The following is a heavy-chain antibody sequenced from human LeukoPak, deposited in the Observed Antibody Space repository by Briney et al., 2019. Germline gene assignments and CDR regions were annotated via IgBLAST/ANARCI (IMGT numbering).Heavy chain of an antibody. Sequence: GGSLRLSCAASGFTFSTYWVHWVRQAPGKGLEWVSAISGSGGSTYYADSVKGRFTISRDNSKNTLYLQMNSLRAEDTAVYYCAKGYGYYYYGMDVWGQRTTVTVSS. CDR3: AKGYGYYYYGMDV. D-gene: IGHD1-1*01. J-gene: IGHJ6*02. V-gene: IGHV3-23*01. CDR1: GFTFSTYW. CDR2: ISGSGGST.